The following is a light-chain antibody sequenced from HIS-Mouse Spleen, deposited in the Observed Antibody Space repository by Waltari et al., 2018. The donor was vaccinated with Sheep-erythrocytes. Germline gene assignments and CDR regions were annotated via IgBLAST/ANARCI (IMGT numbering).Light chain of an antibody. J-gene: IGLJ2*01. CDR3: AAWDDSLNGVV. CDR1: SSTLGSNT. Sequence: QSVLTQPPSASGTPGQRVTIPCSGSSSTLGSNTLTWSQQLPGTAPKLLIYSNNQRPSGVPDRFSGSKSGTSASLAISGLQSEDEADYYCAAWDDSLNGVVFGGGTKLTVL. CDR2: SNN. V-gene: IGLV1-44*01.